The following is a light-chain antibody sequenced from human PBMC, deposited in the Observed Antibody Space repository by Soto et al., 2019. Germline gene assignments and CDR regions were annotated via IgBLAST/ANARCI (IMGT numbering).Light chain of an antibody. J-gene: IGKJ5*01. CDR3: QESMAG. CDR1: QSVSIN. CDR2: GAS. Sequence: EIVLTPSPATLSLSPCERATLSCRASQSVSINLAWYQQKPGQAPRLLIYGASTRATDIPARFSGSGSGTEFTLTISSLQSEDFAVYYCQESMAGFGQGTRLEI. V-gene: IGKV3-15*01.